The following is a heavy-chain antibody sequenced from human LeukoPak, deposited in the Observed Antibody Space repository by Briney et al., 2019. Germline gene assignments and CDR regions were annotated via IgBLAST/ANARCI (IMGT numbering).Heavy chain of an antibody. CDR1: GFTFSSYS. V-gene: IGHV3-21*01. J-gene: IGHJ4*02. CDR2: ISSSSSYI. D-gene: IGHD6-13*01. CDR3: AREGSSWPMDLDY. Sequence: GGSLRLSCAASGFTFSSYSMNWVRQAPGKGLEWVSSISSSSSYIYYADSVKGRFTISRDNAKNSLYLQMNSLRAEDTAVYYCAREGSSWPMDLDYWGQGTLVTVSS.